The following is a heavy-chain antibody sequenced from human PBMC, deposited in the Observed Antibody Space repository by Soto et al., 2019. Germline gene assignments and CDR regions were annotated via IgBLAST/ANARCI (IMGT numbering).Heavy chain of an antibody. D-gene: IGHD3-22*01. V-gene: IGHV1-69*13. CDR1: GGPFSSYA. J-gene: IGHJ4*02. Sequence: GASVKVSCKTSGGPFSSYAISWVRQAPGQGLEWMGGIIPIFGTASYAQKFQGRLRITADESTNTAYMELGSLRSEDTAVYYCARDSIPRYDSSGYSFDSWGQGTLVTVSS. CDR3: ARDSIPRYDSSGYSFDS. CDR2: IIPIFGTA.